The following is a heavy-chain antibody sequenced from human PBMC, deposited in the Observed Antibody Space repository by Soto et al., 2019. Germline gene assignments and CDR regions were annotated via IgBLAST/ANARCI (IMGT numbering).Heavy chain of an antibody. D-gene: IGHD6-19*01. CDR3: ASRSSGWYFDY. J-gene: IGHJ4*02. CDR1: RFTFSSYA. Sequence: GVLRLSCAASRFTFSSYAMNSVRQAPGKGLEWGSVISGSGSSTYYADSVKGRFTISTDNSKNTLYLQMNTLRAEDTAVYYCASRSSGWYFDYWGKGALVTVSS. CDR2: ISGSGSST. V-gene: IGHV3-23*01.